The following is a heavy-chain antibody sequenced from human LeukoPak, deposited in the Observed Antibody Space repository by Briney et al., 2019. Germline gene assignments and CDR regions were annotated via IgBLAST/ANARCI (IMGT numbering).Heavy chain of an antibody. CDR2: IKQDGSAK. CDR3: ARDNGWSADF. CDR1: GFTFSRHW. V-gene: IGHV3-7*03. J-gene: IGHJ4*02. D-gene: IGHD2-15*01. Sequence: GGSLRLSCTASGFTFSRHWMYWVRQAPGKGLEWVANIKQDGSAKPYVDSVKGRFTISRDNAKNSLFLQMNSLRVEDTAVYYCARDNGWSADFWGQGTLVTVSS.